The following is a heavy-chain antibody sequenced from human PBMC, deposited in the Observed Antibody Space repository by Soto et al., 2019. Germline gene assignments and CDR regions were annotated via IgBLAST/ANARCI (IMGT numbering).Heavy chain of an antibody. CDR3: ARELQGLYYFDF. CDR1: GYIFTSYA. D-gene: IGHD4-4*01. V-gene: IGHV1-3*01. Sequence: GASVKVSCKTSGYIFTSYAMHWVRQAPGQRLEWMGWINAGNGDTKYSQKFQGRVTITKDTSANTAFMELSSLRSEDTAIYYCARELQGLYYFDFWGLGTLVTVSS. J-gene: IGHJ4*02. CDR2: INAGNGDT.